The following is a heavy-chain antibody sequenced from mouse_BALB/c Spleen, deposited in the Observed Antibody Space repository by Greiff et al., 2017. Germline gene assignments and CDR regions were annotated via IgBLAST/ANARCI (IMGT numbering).Heavy chain of an antibody. CDR2: ISSGGSYT. V-gene: IGHV5-6*01. Sequence: EVKLQESGGDLVKPGGSLKLSCAASGFTFSSYGMSWVRQTPDKRLEWVATISSGGSYTYYPDSVKGRFTISRDNAKNTLYLQMSSLKSEDTAMYYCARQGYYGSSYGWYFDVWGAGTTVTVSS. J-gene: IGHJ1*01. CDR1: GFTFSSYG. CDR3: ARQGYYGSSYGWYFDV. D-gene: IGHD1-1*01.